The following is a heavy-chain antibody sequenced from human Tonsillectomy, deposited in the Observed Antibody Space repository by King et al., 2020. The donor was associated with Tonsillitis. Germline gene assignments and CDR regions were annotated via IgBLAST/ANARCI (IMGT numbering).Heavy chain of an antibody. CDR3: ARVPASGWYADY. CDR2: ISTSGSTL. J-gene: IGHJ4*02. D-gene: IGHD6-19*01. CDR1: GFTFSSYE. V-gene: IGHV3-48*03. Sequence: QLVQSGGGFIQPGGSLRLSCAASGFTFSSYEMNWVRQAPGKGLEWVSYISTSGSTLYYADSVKGRFTISRDNAKGSLYLQMNSLRVEDTAVYYCARVPASGWYADYWGQGTLVTVSS.